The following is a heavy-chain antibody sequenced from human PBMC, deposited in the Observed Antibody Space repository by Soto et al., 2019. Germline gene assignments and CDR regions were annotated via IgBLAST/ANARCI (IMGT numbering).Heavy chain of an antibody. CDR3: ARDAGYGGNYYYGMDV. D-gene: IGHD4-17*01. Sequence: TSETLSLTCTVSGGSISSGDYYWSWIRQPPGKGLEWIGYIYYSGSTYYNPSLKSRVTISVDTSKNQFSLKLSSVTAADTAVYYCARDAGYGGNYYYGMDVWGQGTTVTVSS. CDR1: GGSISSGDYY. CDR2: IYYSGST. J-gene: IGHJ6*02. V-gene: IGHV4-30-4*01.